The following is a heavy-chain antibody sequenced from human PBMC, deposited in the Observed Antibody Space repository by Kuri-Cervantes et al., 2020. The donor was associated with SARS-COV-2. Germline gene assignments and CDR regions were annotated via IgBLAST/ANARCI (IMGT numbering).Heavy chain of an antibody. CDR2: ISSSGSTI. J-gene: IGHJ4*02. Sequence: GESLKISCAASGFTFSDYYMSWIRQAPGKGLEWVSYISSSGSTIYYADSVKGRFTISRDNAKNSLYLQMNSLRAEDTAVYYCAKDWPLVVVNYLFDYWGQGTLVTVSS. CDR1: GFTFSDYY. D-gene: IGHD3-22*01. CDR3: AKDWPLVVVNYLFDY. V-gene: IGHV3-11*01.